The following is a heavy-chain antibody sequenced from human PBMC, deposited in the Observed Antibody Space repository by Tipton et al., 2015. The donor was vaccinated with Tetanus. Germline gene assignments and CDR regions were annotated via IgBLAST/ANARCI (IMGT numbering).Heavy chain of an antibody. J-gene: IGHJ4*02. CDR2: ISDSGDEL. V-gene: IGHV3-23*01. D-gene: IGHD3/OR15-3a*01. CDR1: GFTFNGFP. CDR3: ARPPPDYRRTWTTYYFDF. Sequence: SLRLSCAASGFTFNGFPMNWVRQAPGKGLEWVSGISDSGDELFYADSVKGRFTVSRDNSRSTLFLQMNSLRAEDTAIYFCARPPPDYRRTWTTYYFDFWGQGTVVTVSS.